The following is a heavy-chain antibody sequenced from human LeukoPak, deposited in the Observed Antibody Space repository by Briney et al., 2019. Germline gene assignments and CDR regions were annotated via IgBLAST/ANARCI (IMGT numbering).Heavy chain of an antibody. D-gene: IGHD3-22*01. J-gene: IGHJ4*02. CDR2: INYSGSA. CDR3: ARLIYYDSSGYLDY. Sequence: PSETLSLTCAVYGGSFSSYYGSWIRQSPGKGLEWIGKINYSGSANYNPSLKSRVTISVDMSKNQFSLKLSSVTAADTAVYYCARLIYYDSSGYLDYWGQGSLVTVSS. CDR1: GGSFSSYY. V-gene: IGHV4-34*01.